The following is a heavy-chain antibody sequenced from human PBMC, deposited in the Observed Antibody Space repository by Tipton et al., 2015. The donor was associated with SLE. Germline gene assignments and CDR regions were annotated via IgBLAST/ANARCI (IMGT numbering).Heavy chain of an antibody. D-gene: IGHD6-13*01. CDR3: AREGSSSFDY. CDR2: IYYSGST. CDR1: GGYIRSYY. Sequence: TLSLTCTVSGGYIRSYYWSWIRQPPGKGLEWIGYIYYSGSTNYNPSLKSRVTISVDTSKNQFSLKLSSVTAADTAVYYCAREGSSSFDYWGQGTLVTVSS. J-gene: IGHJ4*02. V-gene: IGHV4-59*01.